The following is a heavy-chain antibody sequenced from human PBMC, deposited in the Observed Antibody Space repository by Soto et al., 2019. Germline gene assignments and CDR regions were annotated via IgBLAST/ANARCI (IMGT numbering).Heavy chain of an antibody. CDR1: GYTFNTYF. J-gene: IGHJ4*02. CDR3: ARDTGNSFDY. CDR2: ISPHNGNT. V-gene: IGHV1-18*01. Sequence: HVQLVQSGGELKKPGASVKVSCNTSGYTFNTYFITWVRQAPGQGLEWMGWISPHNGNTNYAEKFQGRVTMTADTITKTAYMELRNLRIDDTAVYYCARDTGNSFDYWGQGTPVTVFS.